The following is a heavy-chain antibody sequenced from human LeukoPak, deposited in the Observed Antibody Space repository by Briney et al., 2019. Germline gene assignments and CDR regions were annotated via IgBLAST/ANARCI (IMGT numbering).Heavy chain of an antibody. CDR2: NNPNNGGT. CDR3: ARAHITYYDSSGYFDY. D-gene: IGHD3-22*01. J-gene: IGHJ4*02. Sequence: ASVKVSCKASGYTFTGSYMHSVRQAPGQGLEWMGWNNPNNGGTSNAQKFQGRVTMTRDTSISTAYMELSRLRSDDTAVYYCARAHITYYDSSGYFDYWGQGTLVTVSS. CDR1: GYTFTGSY. V-gene: IGHV1-2*02.